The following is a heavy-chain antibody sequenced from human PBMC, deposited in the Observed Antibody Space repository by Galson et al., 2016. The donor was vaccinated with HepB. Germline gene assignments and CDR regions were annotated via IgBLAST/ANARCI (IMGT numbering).Heavy chain of an antibody. J-gene: IGHJ4*02. CDR3: SREMTGSYFD. CDR2: IRGDGIVS. CDR1: GFTFNAHW. D-gene: IGHD3-10*01. Sequence: SLRLSCAASGFTFNAHWMNWVRPAPGKGLEWVANIRGDGIVSYYAESVRGRFAISRDNAKNSLYPQMNGLKVDETAVYYCSREMTGSYFDWGQGTLVTVSS. V-gene: IGHV3-7*01.